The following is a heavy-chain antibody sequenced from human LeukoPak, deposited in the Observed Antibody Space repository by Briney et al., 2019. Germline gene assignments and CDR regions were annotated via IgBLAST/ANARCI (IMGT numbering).Heavy chain of an antibody. CDR3: AKRGVVIRVILVAFHKEAYYFDS. J-gene: IGHJ4*02. Sequence: GGPLRLSCAVSGIILSNYGMSWVRQATGKGLEWVAGISDSGGRTNYADSVKGRFTISRDNPKNTLYLQMNSLGAEDTAVYFCAKRGVVIRVILVAFHKEAYYFDSWGQGALVTVSS. CDR2: ISDSGGRT. CDR1: GIILSNYG. D-gene: IGHD3-22*01. V-gene: IGHV3-23*01.